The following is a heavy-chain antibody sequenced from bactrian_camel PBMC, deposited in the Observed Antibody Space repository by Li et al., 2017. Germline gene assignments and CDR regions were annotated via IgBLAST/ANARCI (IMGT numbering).Heavy chain of an antibody. D-gene: IGHD2*01. CDR3: SLYWGF. V-gene: IGHV3S7*01. CDR1: GFTFSTYG. J-gene: IGHJ4*01. CDR2: VRSDGSRT. Sequence: HVQLVESGGGSVQSGGSLRLSCAASGFTFSTYGMSWVRQAPGKGLEWVASVRSDGSRTYYADSAKGRFTISRDNAKNTLYLQMNSLKSEDTALYYCSLYWGFWGQGTQVTVS.